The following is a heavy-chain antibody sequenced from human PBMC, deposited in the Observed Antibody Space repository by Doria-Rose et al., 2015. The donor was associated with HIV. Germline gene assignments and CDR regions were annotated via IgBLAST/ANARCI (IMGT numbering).Heavy chain of an antibody. D-gene: IGHD6-13*01. CDR1: GVSLSSPGMG. Sequence: QESGPVLVKPTETLTLTCTVSGVSLSSPGMGVSWIRQPPGKALEWLANIFSDDERSYQTSLKSRLTISRGTSNSQVVLTMTDMDPVDTATYYCARIKSSRWYHKYYFDFWGQGTLVIVSA. CDR3: ARIKSSRWYHKYYFDF. V-gene: IGHV2-26*01. J-gene: IGHJ4*02. CDR2: IFSDDER.